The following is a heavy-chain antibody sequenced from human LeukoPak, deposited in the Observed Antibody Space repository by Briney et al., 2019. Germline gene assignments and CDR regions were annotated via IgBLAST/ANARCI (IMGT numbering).Heavy chain of an antibody. D-gene: IGHD2-21*01. CDR2: ITDSGGST. CDR3: AKGSASARPYYFDY. V-gene: IGHV3-23*01. Sequence: PRGSLRLSCAGSGFTFSFYAMSWVRQAPGKGLEWVSAITDSGGSTYHADSVKGRFTISRDNSKNTLYLQMNSLRAEDTAVYFCAKGSASARPYYFDYWGQGTLVTVSS. J-gene: IGHJ4*02. CDR1: GFTFSFYA.